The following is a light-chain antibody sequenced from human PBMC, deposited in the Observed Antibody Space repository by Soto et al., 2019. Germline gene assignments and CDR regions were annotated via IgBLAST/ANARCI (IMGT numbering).Light chain of an antibody. Sequence: QSVLTQPPSASGTPGQRVTISCSGSSSNIGSNSVYWYQQLPGTAPKLLIYTDSQRPSGVPDRFSASKSGTSASLAITGLRSEDEADYYCAAWDDSLSGVLFGGGTKLTVL. CDR3: AAWDDSLSGVL. J-gene: IGLJ2*01. CDR1: SSNIGSNS. V-gene: IGLV1-47*01. CDR2: TDS.